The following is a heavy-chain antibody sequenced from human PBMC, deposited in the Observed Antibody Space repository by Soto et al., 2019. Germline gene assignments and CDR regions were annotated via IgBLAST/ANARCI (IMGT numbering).Heavy chain of an antibody. CDR1: GFTLNDFA. D-gene: IGHD3-16*01. J-gene: IGHJ3*02. Sequence: PGGSLRLSCAASGFTLNDFAMHWVRQPPGKGLEWVSGVNWDGSSTGYADSVKGRFTISRDNAKTSLYLQLNNLRAADTAFYYWGGGGAKERFSFYNWGQGKMGT. V-gene: IGHV3-20*04. CDR3: GGGGAKERFSFYN. CDR2: VNWDGSST.